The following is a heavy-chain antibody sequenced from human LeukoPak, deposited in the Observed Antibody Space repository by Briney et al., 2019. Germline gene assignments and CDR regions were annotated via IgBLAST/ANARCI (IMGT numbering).Heavy chain of an antibody. CDR1: GFTFSTYA. D-gene: IGHD4-17*01. CDR2: IYASGTT. J-gene: IGHJ4*02. CDR3: AREENSTVTRALDY. Sequence: GSLRLSCTASGFTFSTYAMSWVRQAPGKGLEWIGRIYASGTTNYNPSLKSRVTMSLDTSKNQFSLRLSSVTAADTAVYYCAREENSTVTRALDYWGQGTLVTVSS. V-gene: IGHV4-4*07.